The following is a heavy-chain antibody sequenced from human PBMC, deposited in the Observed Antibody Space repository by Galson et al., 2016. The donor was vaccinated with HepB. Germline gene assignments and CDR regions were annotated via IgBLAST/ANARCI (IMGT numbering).Heavy chain of an antibody. J-gene: IGHJ4*02. CDR3: ARASGPLTYYYDSSGYEDY. D-gene: IGHD3-22*01. CDR2: IHDSGST. V-gene: IGHV4-61*01. Sequence: SETLSLTCTVSGGSVSSGTYYWSWIRQPPGKGLEWIGYIHDSGSTNYNPSLKSRVTISVDTSKNQFSLRLNSVTAADTAVYYCARASGPLTYYYDSSGYEDYWGQGTRVTVSS. CDR1: GGSVSSGTYY.